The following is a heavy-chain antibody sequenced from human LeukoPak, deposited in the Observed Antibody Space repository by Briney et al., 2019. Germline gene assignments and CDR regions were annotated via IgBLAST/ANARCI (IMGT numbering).Heavy chain of an antibody. V-gene: IGHV3-30*02. D-gene: IGHD6-19*01. Sequence: PGGSLRLSCAASGFTFSSYGMHWVRQAPGKGLEWVAVIWYDGSNKYYADSVKGRFTISRDNSKNTLYLQMNSLRAEDTAVYYCAKDPVLGRGWPYYYYYYGMDVWGQGTTVTVSS. CDR2: IWYDGSNK. CDR3: AKDPVLGRGWPYYYYYYGMDV. J-gene: IGHJ6*02. CDR1: GFTFSSYG.